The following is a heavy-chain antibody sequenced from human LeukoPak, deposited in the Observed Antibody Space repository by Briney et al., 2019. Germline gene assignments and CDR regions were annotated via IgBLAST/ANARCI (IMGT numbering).Heavy chain of an antibody. CDR2: IHSSGST. V-gene: IGHV4-59*08. CDR3: ARHGARAGGYCSCTSCYTFDF. D-gene: IGHD2-2*02. Sequence: SETLSLTCTVPGGSITSHHWSWIRQPPGKGLEWIAYIHSSGSTNHNPSLKSRVTVSLDTSTNQFSLKPSSVTAADTALYYCARHGARAGGYCSCTSCYTFDFWGQGTQVTVSS. CDR1: GGSITSHH. J-gene: IGHJ4*02.